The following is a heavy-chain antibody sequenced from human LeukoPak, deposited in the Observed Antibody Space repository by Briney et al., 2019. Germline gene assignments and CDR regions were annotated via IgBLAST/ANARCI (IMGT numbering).Heavy chain of an antibody. J-gene: IGHJ4*02. D-gene: IGHD1-14*01. CDR2: IYYSGST. V-gene: IGHV4-39*07. CDR3: ARVRNAGGTPRPPGTDY. Sequence: SETLSLTCTVSGGSISSSSYYWGWIRQPPGKGLEWIGSIYYSGSTYYNPSLKSRVTISVDTSKNQFSLKLSSVTAADTAVYYCARVRNAGGTPRPPGTDYWGQGTLVTVSS. CDR1: GGSISSSSYY.